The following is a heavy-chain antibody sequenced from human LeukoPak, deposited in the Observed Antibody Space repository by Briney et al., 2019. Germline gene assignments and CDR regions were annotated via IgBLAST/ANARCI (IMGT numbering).Heavy chain of an antibody. CDR2: IRDSGVST. V-gene: IGHV3-23*01. CDR1: GFTFNKYA. CDR3: AKEIGQNYYYYAMDV. J-gene: IGHJ6*02. Sequence: GGSLRLSCAASGFTFNKYAMSWVRQAPGKGLEWVSAIRDSGVSTYYADSVKGRFTISRDNSKNTLYMEMNSLRAEDTAVYYCAKEIGQNYYYYAMDVWGQGTTVTVSS.